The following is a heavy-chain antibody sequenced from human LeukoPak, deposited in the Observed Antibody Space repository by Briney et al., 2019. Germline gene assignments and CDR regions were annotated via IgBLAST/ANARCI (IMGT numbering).Heavy chain of an antibody. CDR1: GFTFTNYW. CDR2: IREDGGDK. Sequence: PGGSLRLSCAASGFTFTNYWMSWVRQAPGKGLEWVAIIREDGGDKYYVDSVKGRFTISRDNAKNSLYLQMNGLRAEDTAVYYCVRDRGSGSSQTHEFFEHWGQGTLVTVSS. D-gene: IGHD1-26*01. J-gene: IGHJ1*01. CDR3: VRDRGSGSSQTHEFFEH. V-gene: IGHV3-7*01.